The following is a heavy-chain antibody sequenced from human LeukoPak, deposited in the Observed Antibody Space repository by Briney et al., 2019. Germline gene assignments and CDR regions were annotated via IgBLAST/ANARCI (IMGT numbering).Heavy chain of an antibody. D-gene: IGHD3-9*01. CDR3: ARDWFNDY. Sequence: LLGGSLRLSCIASGFTFSGDAMNWIRQVPGKGLEWVSAISGSGAHTFYADSVKGRFTVSRDNFNDTLYLQMNSLRVEDTAIYYCARDWFNDYWGQGTLVTVSS. CDR1: GFTFSGDA. J-gene: IGHJ4*02. CDR2: ISGSGAHT. V-gene: IGHV3-23*01.